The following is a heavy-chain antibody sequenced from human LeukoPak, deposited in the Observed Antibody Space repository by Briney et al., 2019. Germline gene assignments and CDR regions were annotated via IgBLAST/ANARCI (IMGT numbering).Heavy chain of an antibody. D-gene: IGHD3-9*01. CDR3: ATGPSGYFFNY. CDR1: GFTFDDYA. Sequence: RGSLRLSCAASGFTFDDYAMHWVRQAPGKGLEWVSLISGDGGSTYYADSVKGRFTISRDNAKNTLYLQMNSLRAEDTAVYYCATGPSGYFFNYWGQGTLVTVSS. CDR2: ISGDGGST. J-gene: IGHJ4*02. V-gene: IGHV3-43*02.